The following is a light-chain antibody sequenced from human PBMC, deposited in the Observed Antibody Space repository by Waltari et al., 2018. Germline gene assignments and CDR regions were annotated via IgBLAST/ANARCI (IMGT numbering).Light chain of an antibody. V-gene: IGLV8-61*01. CDR2: KAN. J-gene: IGLJ3*02. CDR3: ALYMGSGIWV. Sequence: QTVVTQEPSLSVYPGGTVTLTCALSSGSLSTTSYATWYQQPPGQAPRTLVYKANPRSSGVPDRFSGSILGNTAALTITGAQADDESDYYCALYMGSGIWVFGGGTRLTVL. CDR1: SGSLSTTSY.